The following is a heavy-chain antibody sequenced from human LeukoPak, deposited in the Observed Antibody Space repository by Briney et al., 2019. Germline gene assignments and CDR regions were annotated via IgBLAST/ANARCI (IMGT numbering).Heavy chain of an antibody. J-gene: IGHJ2*01. CDR2: IYYSGST. V-gene: IGHV4-39*07. CDR1: GGSISSSSYY. Sequence: SETLSLTCTVSGGSISSSSYYWGWIRQPPGKGLEWIGSIYYSGSTNYNPSLKSRVTISVDTSKNQFSLKLSSVTAADTAVYYCARAPGPDWYFDLWGRGTLVTVSS. CDR3: ARAPGPDWYFDL. D-gene: IGHD1-14*01.